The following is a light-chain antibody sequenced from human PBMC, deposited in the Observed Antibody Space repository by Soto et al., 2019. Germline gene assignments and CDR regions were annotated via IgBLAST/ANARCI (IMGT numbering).Light chain of an antibody. CDR3: QQYNSYSWT. CDR1: QSISSW. Sequence: DIQMTQSPSTLSASVGDRVTITCRASQSISSWLAWYQQKPGKAPKLLIHKASSLESGVPSRFSGSGSGTDFTLTISSLQPDDFATSYCQQYNSYSWTFGQGPKVQIK. CDR2: KAS. J-gene: IGKJ1*01. V-gene: IGKV1-5*03.